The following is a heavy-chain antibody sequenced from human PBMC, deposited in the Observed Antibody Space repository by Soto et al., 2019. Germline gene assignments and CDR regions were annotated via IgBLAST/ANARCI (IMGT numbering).Heavy chain of an antibody. CDR3: AKRHYDILTGYFPFDY. Sequence: PGGSLRLPCAASGFTFSSYAMSWVRQAPGKGLEWVSAISGSGGSTYYADSVKGRFTISRDNSKNTLYLQMNSLRAEDTAVYYCAKRHYDILTGYFPFDYWGQGTLVTVSS. CDR1: GFTFSSYA. D-gene: IGHD3-9*01. CDR2: ISGSGGST. J-gene: IGHJ4*02. V-gene: IGHV3-23*01.